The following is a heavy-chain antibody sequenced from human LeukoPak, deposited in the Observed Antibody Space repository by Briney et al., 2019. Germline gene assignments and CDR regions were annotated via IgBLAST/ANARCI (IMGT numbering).Heavy chain of an antibody. J-gene: IGHJ4*02. CDR3: ARFSSIAAAFDY. CDR1: GGSISSSADY. Sequence: SETLSLTCTVSGGSISSSADYWGWIRQPPGKGLEWIGSIYYSGSTYQNPSLKSRVTLSVDTSKNQFSLKLTSVIAADTAVYYCARFSSIAAAFDYWGQGTLVTVSS. V-gene: IGHV4-39*01. CDR2: IYYSGST. D-gene: IGHD6-13*01.